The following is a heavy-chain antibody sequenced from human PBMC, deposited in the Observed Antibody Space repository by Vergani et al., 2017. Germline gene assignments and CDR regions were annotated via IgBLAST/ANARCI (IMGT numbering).Heavy chain of an antibody. Sequence: VQLVESGGGLVQPGGSLRLSCAASGFSFTSYGMHWVRQPPGKGLEWVATISFDGNKKDYTEAVRGRFTISRDSSKTLYLQMDSLRVEDTAMYFCARDRGDWRYSRYFYNYYMDVWGKGTTVTVSS. CDR1: GFSFTSYG. CDR2: ISFDGNKK. D-gene: IGHD2-8*02. J-gene: IGHJ6*03. CDR3: ARDRGDWRYSRYFYNYYMDV. V-gene: IGHV3-30*03.